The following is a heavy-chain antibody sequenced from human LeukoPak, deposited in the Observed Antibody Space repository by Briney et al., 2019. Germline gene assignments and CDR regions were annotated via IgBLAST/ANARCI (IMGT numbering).Heavy chain of an antibody. V-gene: IGHV3-48*01. CDR1: GFTFSSYS. CDR2: ISSSSSTI. CDR3: ARDPSRLVYYYGIDV. D-gene: IGHD6-6*01. J-gene: IGHJ6*02. Sequence: TGGSLRLSCAASGFTFSSYSMNWVRQAPGKGLEWVSYISSSSSTIYYADSVKGRFTISRDNAKNSLYLQMNSLRAEDTAVYYCARDPSRLVYYYGIDVWGQGTTVTVSS.